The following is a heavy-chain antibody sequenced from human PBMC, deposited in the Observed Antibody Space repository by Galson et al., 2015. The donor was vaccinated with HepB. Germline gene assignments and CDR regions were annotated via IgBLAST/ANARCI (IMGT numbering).Heavy chain of an antibody. V-gene: IGHV3-15*01. CDR2: IRRTADGGTA. Sequence: SLRLSCAASGFTFTNAWMNWVRQAPGKGLEWVGRIRRTADGGTADYAAPVKSRFTISRDDSENILFLQMNSLKTEDTAVYYCTTYAFTTSAAFDYWGQGTLVTVSS. D-gene: IGHD2-2*01. CDR1: GFTFTNAW. CDR3: TTYAFTTSAAFDY. J-gene: IGHJ4*02.